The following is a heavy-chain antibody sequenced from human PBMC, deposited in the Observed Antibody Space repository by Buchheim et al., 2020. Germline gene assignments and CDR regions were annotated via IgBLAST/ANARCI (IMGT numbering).Heavy chain of an antibody. Sequence: QVHLVESGGGVVQPGRSLRLSCAASGFTFSSYGMHWVRQAPGKGLEWVAVISYDGSNKYYVDSVKGRFTISRDNSKNTLYLQMNILRAEDTAVYYCAILPGPYSSSSRGFDYWGQGTL. J-gene: IGHJ4*02. CDR3: AILPGPYSSSSRGFDY. V-gene: IGHV3-30*03. D-gene: IGHD6-6*01. CDR1: GFTFSSYG. CDR2: ISYDGSNK.